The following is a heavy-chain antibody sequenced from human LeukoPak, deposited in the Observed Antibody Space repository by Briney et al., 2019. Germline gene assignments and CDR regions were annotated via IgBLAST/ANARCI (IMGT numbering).Heavy chain of an antibody. V-gene: IGHV4-59*08. CDR3: ARRDSNSGVDP. D-gene: IGHD2-21*02. Sequence: SETLSLTCAVYGGSFSGFYWSWIRQPPGKGLEWIGYISYSGSTSYNPSLKSRVTMSLDTSKNQFSLKLSSVTAADTAVYYCARRDSNSGVDPWGQGTLVTVSS. CDR2: ISYSGST. CDR1: GGSFSGFY. J-gene: IGHJ5*02.